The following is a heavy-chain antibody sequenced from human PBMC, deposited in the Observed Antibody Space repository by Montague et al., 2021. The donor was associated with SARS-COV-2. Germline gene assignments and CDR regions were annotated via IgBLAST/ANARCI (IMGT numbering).Heavy chain of an antibody. D-gene: IGHD6-19*01. CDR2: IYYSGST. Sequence: TLSLTCTVSGGSISSGGYYWSWIRQPPGKGLEWIGYIYYSGSTYYNPSLKSRVTISVDTSKNQFPLDLSSVTAADTAVYYCARDFGAYSSGGGYYYGLDVWGQGTPVTVSS. CDR1: GGSISSGGYY. V-gene: IGHV4-31*03. J-gene: IGHJ6*02. CDR3: ARDFGAYSSGGGYYYGLDV.